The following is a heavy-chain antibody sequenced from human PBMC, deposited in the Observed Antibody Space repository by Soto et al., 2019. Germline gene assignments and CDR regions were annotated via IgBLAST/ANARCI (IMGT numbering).Heavy chain of an antibody. CDR3: ARELSYAFWSGYVEFDP. CDR2: IYYSGST. J-gene: IGHJ5*02. D-gene: IGHD3-3*01. CDR1: GVSVSSGGDY. Sequence: SVTRSRTCPVAGVSVSSGGDYWRWIRQPPGQGLEWIGNIYYSGSTKYNPSRKSRVTISVDRSRNHFSLNLRSVTIADTALYYCARELSYAFWSGYVEFDPWGQGRGVTAS. V-gene: IGHV4-61*03.